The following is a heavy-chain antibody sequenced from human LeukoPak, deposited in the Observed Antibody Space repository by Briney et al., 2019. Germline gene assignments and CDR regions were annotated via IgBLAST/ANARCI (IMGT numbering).Heavy chain of an antibody. CDR3: SSGPWAYGNYVHAFDI. V-gene: IGHV4-39*07. Sequence: PSETLSLTCTVSGGSISTSSYYWGWIRQPPGKGLEWIGSVYYSGSTYYNPSLKSRVSISIDTSNNDLSLKVTSGTAADTAGYFFSSGPWAYGNYVHAFDIWGQGTMVTVSS. CDR2: VYYSGST. J-gene: IGHJ3*02. CDR1: GGSISTSSYY. D-gene: IGHD4-11*01.